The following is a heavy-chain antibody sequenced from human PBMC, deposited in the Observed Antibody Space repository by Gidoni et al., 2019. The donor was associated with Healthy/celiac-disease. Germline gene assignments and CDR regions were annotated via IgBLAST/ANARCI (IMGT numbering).Heavy chain of an antibody. D-gene: IGHD3-16*02. CDR2: IIPIFGTA. J-gene: IGHJ6*02. CDR3: AASDRSVDYYGMDV. CDR1: GGTFSSYA. V-gene: IGHV1-69*01. Sequence: QVQLVQSGAEVKKPGSSVKVSCKASGGTFSSYAISWVRQAPGQGLEWMGGIIPIFGTANYAQKFQGRVTITADESTSTAYMELSSLRSEDTAVYYCAASDRSVDYYGMDVWGQGTTVTVSS.